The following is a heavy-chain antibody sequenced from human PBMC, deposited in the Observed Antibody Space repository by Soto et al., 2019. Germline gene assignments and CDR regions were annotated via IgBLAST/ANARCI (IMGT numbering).Heavy chain of an antibody. Sequence: PGESLKISCKGSGYSFTSYWIGWVRQMPGKGLEWMGIIYPGDSDTRYSPSFQGQVTISADKSISTAYLQWSSLKASDTAVYYCARLYDSSGTGVYYYGMDVWGQGTTVTVSS. CDR2: IYPGDSDT. V-gene: IGHV5-51*01. D-gene: IGHD3-22*01. CDR3: ARLYDSSGTGVYYYGMDV. CDR1: GYSFTSYW. J-gene: IGHJ6*02.